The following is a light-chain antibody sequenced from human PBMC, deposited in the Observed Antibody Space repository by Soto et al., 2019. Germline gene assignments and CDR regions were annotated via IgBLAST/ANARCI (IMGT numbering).Light chain of an antibody. J-gene: IGKJ2*03. CDR3: QQCYSYYS. CDR1: QSIGTS. CDR2: DAS. Sequence: DIQMTQSPSTLSAFVGDRVTITCRASQSIGTSLAWLQQKPGQAPRFLIYDASTLESGVPSRFSGGGSGTEFTLTISSLQPDDSATYYCQQCYSYYSFGQGTKLEIK. V-gene: IGKV1-5*01.